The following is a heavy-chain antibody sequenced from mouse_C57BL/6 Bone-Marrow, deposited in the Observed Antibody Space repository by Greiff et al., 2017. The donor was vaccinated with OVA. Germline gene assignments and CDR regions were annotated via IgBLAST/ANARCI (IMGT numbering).Heavy chain of an antibody. J-gene: IGHJ4*01. CDR1: GFTFSSYA. CDR2: ISDGGSYT. CDR3: ARGGMDY. Sequence: EVKLVESGGGLVKPGGSLKLSCAASGFTFSSYAMSWVRQTPEKRLEWVATISDGGSYTYYPDNVKGRFTISRDNAKNNLYLQMSHLKSEDTAMYYCARGGMDYWGQGTSVTVSS. V-gene: IGHV5-4*03.